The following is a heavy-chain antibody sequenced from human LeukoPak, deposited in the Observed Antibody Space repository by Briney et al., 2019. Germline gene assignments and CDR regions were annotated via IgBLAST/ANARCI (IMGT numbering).Heavy chain of an antibody. CDR3: ARHVRFCSSTSCYKDWFDP. Sequence: SETLSLTCTVSGGSISSGDYYWSWIRQPPGKGLEWIGYIYYSGSTNYNPSLKSRVTMSVDTSKNQFSLKLSSVTAADTAVYYCARHVRFCSSTSCYKDWFDPWGQGTLVTVSS. J-gene: IGHJ5*02. V-gene: IGHV4-61*08. CDR1: GGSISSGDYY. D-gene: IGHD2-2*02. CDR2: IYYSGST.